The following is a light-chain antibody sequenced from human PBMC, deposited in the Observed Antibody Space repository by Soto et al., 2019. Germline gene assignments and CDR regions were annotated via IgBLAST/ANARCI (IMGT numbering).Light chain of an antibody. CDR2: DAS. CDR3: NSYTSTSTSYV. V-gene: IGLV2-14*03. Sequence: QSALTQPASVSGSPGQSITISCTGTSSDVGGYNYVSWYQHHPGKAPKLMIYDASNRPSGVSNRFSGSKSGNTASLTISGLQAEDEADYYCNSYTSTSTSYVFGTGTKVTVL. CDR1: SSDVGGYNY. J-gene: IGLJ1*01.